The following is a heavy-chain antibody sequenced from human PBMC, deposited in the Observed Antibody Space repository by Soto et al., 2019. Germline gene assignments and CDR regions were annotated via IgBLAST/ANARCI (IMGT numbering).Heavy chain of an antibody. V-gene: IGHV3-23*01. D-gene: IGHD3-3*01. Sequence: EVQLLESGGGLVQPGGSLRLSCAASGFTFSSYVMSWVRQAPGKGLEWDSGISGSGGSTYYADSVKGRFTISRDNSKNTLYLQMNSLRAEDTAVYYCAKVPYDFWSGYYPPLYFDYWGQGTLVTVSS. CDR2: ISGSGGST. CDR3: AKVPYDFWSGYYPPLYFDY. CDR1: GFTFSSYV. J-gene: IGHJ4*02.